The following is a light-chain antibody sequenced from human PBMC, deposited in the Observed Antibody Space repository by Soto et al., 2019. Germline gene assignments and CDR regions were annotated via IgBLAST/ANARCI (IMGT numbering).Light chain of an antibody. Sequence: DIQMTQSPSTLSASVGDRVTITCRASQSISNWLAWHQQKPGKAPKLLIQKASNLESGVPSRFSGSGSGTEFTLTINSLQPDDSATYYCQQYKSYRAFGQGTKVDIK. V-gene: IGKV1-5*03. CDR2: KAS. J-gene: IGKJ1*01. CDR3: QQYKSYRA. CDR1: QSISNW.